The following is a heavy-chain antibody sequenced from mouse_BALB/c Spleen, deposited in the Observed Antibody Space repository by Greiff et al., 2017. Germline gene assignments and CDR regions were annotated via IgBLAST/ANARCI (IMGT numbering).Heavy chain of an antibody. D-gene: IGHD4-1*01. CDR2: ISYDGSN. CDR1: GYSITSGYY. Sequence: VQLQQSGPGLVKPSQSLSLTCSVTGYSITSGYYWNWIRQFPGNKLEWMGYISYDGSNNYNPSLKNRISITRDTSKNQFFLKLNSVTTEDTATYYCARENWDGDYFDYWGQGTTLTVSS. J-gene: IGHJ2*01. V-gene: IGHV3-6*02. CDR3: ARENWDGDYFDY.